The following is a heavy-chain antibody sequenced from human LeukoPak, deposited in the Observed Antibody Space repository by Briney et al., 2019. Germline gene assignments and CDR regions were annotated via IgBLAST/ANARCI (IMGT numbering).Heavy chain of an antibody. D-gene: IGHD5-18*01. CDR2: IIPIFGTA. CDR3: ARRIQLWLSHWFDP. CDR1: GGTFISYA. J-gene: IGHJ5*02. V-gene: IGHV1-69*13. Sequence: ASVKVSCKASGGTFISYAISWVRQAPGQGLEWMGGIIPIFGTANYAQKFQGRVTITADESTSTAYMELSSLRSEDTAVYYCARRIQLWLSHWFDPWGQGTLVTVSS.